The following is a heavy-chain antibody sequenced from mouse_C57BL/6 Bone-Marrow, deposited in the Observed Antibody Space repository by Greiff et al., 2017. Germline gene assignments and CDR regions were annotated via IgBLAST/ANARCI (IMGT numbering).Heavy chain of an antibody. CDR1: GYTFTSYW. J-gene: IGHJ2*01. D-gene: IGHD1-1*01. CDR2: IDTSDSYT. CDR3: AREGDTHGSSYRGFFDY. Sequence: QVQLQQPGAELVRPGTSVKLSCKASGYTFTSYWMHWVKQRPGQGLEWIGVIDTSDSYTNYNQKFKGKATLTVDTSSSTAYMQLSSLTSEDSAFYYCAREGDTHGSSYRGFFDYWCQGTTLTVSS. V-gene: IGHV1-59*01.